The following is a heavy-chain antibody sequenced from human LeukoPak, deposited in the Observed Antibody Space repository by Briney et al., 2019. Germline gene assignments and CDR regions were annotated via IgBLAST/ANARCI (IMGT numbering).Heavy chain of an antibody. D-gene: IGHD3-10*01. CDR2: ISSSSSTI. CDR1: GFTFDDYG. V-gene: IGHV3-48*01. Sequence: PGGSLRLSCAASGFTFDDYGMSWVRQAPGKGLEWVSYISSSSSTIYYADSVKGRFTISRDNAKNSLYLQMNSLRAEDTAVYYCARDRFSVWFGEDYYMDVWGKGTTVTVSS. J-gene: IGHJ6*03. CDR3: ARDRFSVWFGEDYYMDV.